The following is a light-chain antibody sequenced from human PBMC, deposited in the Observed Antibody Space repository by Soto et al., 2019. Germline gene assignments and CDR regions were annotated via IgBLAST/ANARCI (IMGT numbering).Light chain of an antibody. CDR1: SSNIGNNY. CDR3: AAWDGSLGGRGV. J-gene: IGLJ2*01. V-gene: IGLV1-47*01. Sequence: QSVLTQPPSASGTPGQRVTISCSGSSSNIGNNYVYWYQLVPGTAPKLLIYRNNQRPSGVPDRYSGSRSGTSASLAISGRRSEDEADYYCAAWDGSLGGRGVFGGGSQLTVL. CDR2: RNN.